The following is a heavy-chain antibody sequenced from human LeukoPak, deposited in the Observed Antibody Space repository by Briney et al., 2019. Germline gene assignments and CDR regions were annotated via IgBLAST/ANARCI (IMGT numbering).Heavy chain of an antibody. Sequence: SETLSLTCTVSGGSISSGSYYWSWIRQPAGKGLEWIGRVYTSGSTNYNPSLKSRVTISVDTSKSQFSLKLSSVIAADTAVYYCARDGGYDFWSGIPYNWFDPWGQGTLVTVSS. D-gene: IGHD3-3*01. CDR3: ARDGGYDFWSGIPYNWFDP. J-gene: IGHJ5*02. CDR2: VYTSGST. CDR1: GGSISSGSYY. V-gene: IGHV4-61*02.